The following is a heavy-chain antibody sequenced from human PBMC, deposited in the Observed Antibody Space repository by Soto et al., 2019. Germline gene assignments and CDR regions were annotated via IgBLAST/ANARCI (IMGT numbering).Heavy chain of an antibody. CDR2: IYHSGST. J-gene: IGHJ6*02. D-gene: IGHD1-7*01. Sequence: SETLSLTCAVSGYSISSGYYWGWIRQPPGKGLEWIGSIYHSGSTYYNPSLKSRVTISVDTSKNQFSLKLSSVTAADTAVYYCARVGGYTGWNYYYYYYGMDVWGQGTTVTVSS. CDR1: GYSISSGYY. V-gene: IGHV4-38-2*01. CDR3: ARVGGYTGWNYYYYYYGMDV.